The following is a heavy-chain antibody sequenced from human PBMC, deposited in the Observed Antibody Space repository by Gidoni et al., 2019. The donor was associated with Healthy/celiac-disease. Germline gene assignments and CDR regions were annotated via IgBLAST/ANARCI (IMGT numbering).Heavy chain of an antibody. J-gene: IGHJ3*02. Sequence: EVQLVESGRVLVQPGVSLKLSCAASGFTFSGYAMHWVRQASGKGLEWVGRIRSKANSYATAYAASVKGRFTISRDDSKNTAYLQMNSLKTEDTAVYYCTSPSVRVAVAGSDAFDIWGQGTMVTVSS. D-gene: IGHD6-19*01. CDR2: IRSKANSYAT. CDR1: GFTFSGYA. V-gene: IGHV3-73*02. CDR3: TSPSVRVAVAGSDAFDI.